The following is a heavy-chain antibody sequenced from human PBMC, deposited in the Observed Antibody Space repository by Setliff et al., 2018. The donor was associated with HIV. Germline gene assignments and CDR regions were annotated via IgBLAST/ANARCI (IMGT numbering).Heavy chain of an antibody. Sequence: SETLSLTCTVSGGSISSYYWSWIRQPPGKGLEWIGYIYYSGSTNYNPSLKSRVTISVDTSKNQFSLKLSSVTAVDTAVYYCARDSPFSGPMDVWGKGTTVTVSS. V-gene: IGHV4-59*01. D-gene: IGHD3-10*01. CDR3: ARDSPFSGPMDV. CDR2: IYYSGST. J-gene: IGHJ6*03. CDR1: GGSISSYY.